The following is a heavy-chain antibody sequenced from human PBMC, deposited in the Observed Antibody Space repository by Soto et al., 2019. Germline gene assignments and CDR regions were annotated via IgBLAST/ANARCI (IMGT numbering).Heavy chain of an antibody. J-gene: IGHJ4*02. CDR2: IYYSGST. CDR3: ARRYGGNFDY. V-gene: IGHV4-59*01. Sequence: SETLSLTCTVSGGSISSYYWSWIRQPPGKGLEWIGYIYYSGSTNYNPSLKSRVTISVDTSKNQFSLKLSSVTAADTAVYYCARRYGGNFDYWAQGALVTVSS. D-gene: IGHD3-16*01. CDR1: GGSISSYY.